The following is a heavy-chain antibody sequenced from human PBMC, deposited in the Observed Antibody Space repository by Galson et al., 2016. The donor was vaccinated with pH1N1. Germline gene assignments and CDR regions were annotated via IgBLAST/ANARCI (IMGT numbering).Heavy chain of an antibody. CDR3: ARDRWRRGGNWFDP. CDR1: GYPFTANY. Sequence: SVKVSCKASGYPFTANYIHWVRQAPGQGLEWMGWINPDSGATNYAQKFQGRVTMTRDTSISTAYMELSRLPYDDTAIYYCARDRWRRGGNWFDPWGQGTLVTVSS. CDR2: INPDSGAT. D-gene: IGHD5-24*01. V-gene: IGHV1-2*02. J-gene: IGHJ5*02.